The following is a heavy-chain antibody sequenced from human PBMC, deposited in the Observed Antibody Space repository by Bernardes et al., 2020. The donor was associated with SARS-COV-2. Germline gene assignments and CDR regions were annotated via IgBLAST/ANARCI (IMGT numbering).Heavy chain of an antibody. D-gene: IGHD6-19*01. CDR2: IYYRGTT. J-gene: IGHJ4*02. V-gene: IGHV4-39*01. CDR3: ARIDEVTGRDY. CDR1: SNTHS. Sequence: SNTHSWGWIRQPPGKGLEWIGNIYYRGTTYYKSSLKSRLTISVDTSTNQFSLKLRAEDTAVYYCARIDEVTGRDYWGQGTLVTVSS.